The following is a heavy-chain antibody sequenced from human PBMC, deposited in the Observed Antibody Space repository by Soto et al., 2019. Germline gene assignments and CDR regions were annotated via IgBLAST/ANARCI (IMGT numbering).Heavy chain of an antibody. Sequence: GGSLRLSSAASGFTFSNFAMRWVRQAPGKGLEGVSDVSGSGGSTYYEESVKGRLTTSRDNSKTTLFLQMNSLRVEDTAVYYCAKDIVAVGGYETFDFWGQGTMVTVSS. D-gene: IGHD5-12*01. CDR3: AKDIVAVGGYETFDF. CDR2: VSGSGGST. V-gene: IGHV3-23*01. CDR1: GFTFSNFA. J-gene: IGHJ4*02.